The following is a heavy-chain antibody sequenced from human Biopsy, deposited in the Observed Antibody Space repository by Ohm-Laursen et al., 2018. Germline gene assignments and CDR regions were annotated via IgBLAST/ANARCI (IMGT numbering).Heavy chain of an antibody. CDR1: GDSINGGRYY. J-gene: IGHJ4*02. CDR3: ARLGSGDYFPTFFDF. CDR2: IFYSANT. V-gene: IGHV4-31*03. Sequence: SQTLSLTCTVSGDSINGGRYYWNWLRHHPGKGLEWIGNIFYSANTYYNPSLKSRVTISVDTSKNQFSLKLSSVTAADTAVYYCARLGSGDYFPTFFDFWGQGALVTVSS. D-gene: IGHD5-12*01.